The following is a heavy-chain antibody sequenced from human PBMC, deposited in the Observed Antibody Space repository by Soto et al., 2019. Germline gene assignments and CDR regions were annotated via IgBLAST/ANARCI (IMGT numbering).Heavy chain of an antibody. CDR2: INPNSGAT. Sequence: XVKVSCKASAYTFTGYSMHGVRQDPGQGLECMGWINPNSGATNYAQKFQGGVTMTRDTSISTAYMELSRLRSDDTAVYYCATEYYYDSSGYYYFYWGQGTLVTVSS. J-gene: IGHJ4*02. CDR3: ATEYYYDSSGYYYFY. CDR1: AYTFTGYS. V-gene: IGHV1-2*02. D-gene: IGHD3-22*01.